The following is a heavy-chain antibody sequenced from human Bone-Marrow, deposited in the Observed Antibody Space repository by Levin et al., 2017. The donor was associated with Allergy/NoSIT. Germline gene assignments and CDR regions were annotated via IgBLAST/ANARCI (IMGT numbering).Heavy chain of an antibody. CDR2: IYYSGTT. J-gene: IGHJ2*01. V-gene: IGHV4-39*02. CDR1: GGSMSSSSYF. D-gene: IGHD2-8*01. Sequence: SETLSLTCTVSGGSMSSSSYFWAWVRQPPGKGLEWIGMIYYSGTTYYNPSLKSRVTLSVDTFKNHFSLHLTSVTAADTAIYFCARLRRTNYWYFDLWGRGTLVTVSS. CDR3: ARLRRTNYWYFDL.